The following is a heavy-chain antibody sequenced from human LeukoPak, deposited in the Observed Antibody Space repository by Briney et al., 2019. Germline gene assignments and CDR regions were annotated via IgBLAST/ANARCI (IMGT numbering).Heavy chain of an antibody. CDR2: INHSGST. CDR1: GGSFSGYY. Sequence: SETLSLTCAVYGGSFSGYYWSWIRQLPGKGLEWIGEINHSGSTNYNPSLKSRVTISVDTSKNQFSLKLISVTAADTAVYYCASYYCSSTSCYGHANWFDPWGQGTPVTVSS. J-gene: IGHJ5*02. V-gene: IGHV4-34*01. D-gene: IGHD2-2*01. CDR3: ASYYCSSTSCYGHANWFDP.